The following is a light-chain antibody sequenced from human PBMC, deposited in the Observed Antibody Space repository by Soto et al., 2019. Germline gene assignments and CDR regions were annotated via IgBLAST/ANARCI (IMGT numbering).Light chain of an antibody. CDR1: SSDVGGYNF. V-gene: IGLV2-14*01. J-gene: IGLJ3*02. CDR3: SSYTRQNTRV. CDR2: EVT. Sequence: QSALTQPASVSGSPGQSITISCTGTSSDVGGYNFVSWYQQHPGKAPKLMIYEVTNRPSGVSSRFSGSKSGNTASLTISGLRTEDEADYFCSSYTRQNTRVFGGGTKLTVL.